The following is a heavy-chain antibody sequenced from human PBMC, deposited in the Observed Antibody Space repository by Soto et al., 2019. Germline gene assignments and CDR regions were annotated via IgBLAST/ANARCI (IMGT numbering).Heavy chain of an antibody. CDR1: WFTFRDHV. CDR3: ARDRLYFDWLAHYGMDV. J-gene: IGHJ6*02. D-gene: IGHD3-9*01. Sequence: LILLCTSSWFTFRDHVMHWVSKAPGKGLEWVAVIWYDGSNKYYADSVKGRFTISRDNSKNTLYLQMNSLRAEDTAVYYCARDRLYFDWLAHYGMDVWGQGTTVIVFS. V-gene: IGHV3-33*08. CDR2: IWYDGSNK.